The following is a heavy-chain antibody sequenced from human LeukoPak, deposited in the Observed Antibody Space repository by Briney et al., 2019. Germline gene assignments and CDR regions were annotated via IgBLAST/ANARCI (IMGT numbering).Heavy chain of an antibody. CDR3: AKGGTFGGVLDFDY. CDR2: ISGSGGST. D-gene: IGHD3-16*02. V-gene: IGHV3-23*01. J-gene: IGHJ4*02. CDR1: RFTFSSDS. Sequence: PGGSLRLSCAASRFTFSSDSISWVRQAPGNGLECVSAISGSGGSTYYVDYAKGRFTISRDNSKNTLYLQMHRMRAEETAVYYCAKGGTFGGVLDFDYWGQGTLVTVSS.